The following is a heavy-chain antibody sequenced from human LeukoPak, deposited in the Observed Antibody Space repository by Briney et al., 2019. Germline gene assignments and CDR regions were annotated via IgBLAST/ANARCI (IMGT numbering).Heavy chain of an antibody. D-gene: IGHD5-18*01. J-gene: IGHJ4*02. V-gene: IGHV1-2*02. CDR1: GNTFTADY. CDR2: IDPNSGGT. Sequence: ASVKVSCKASGNTFTADYMHWVRQAPGQGLEWMGWIDPNSGGTNYAQKFQGRVTMTRDTSISTAYMELSRLRSDDTAVYYCAGGNSYNNYWGQGTLVTVSS. CDR3: AGGNSYNNY.